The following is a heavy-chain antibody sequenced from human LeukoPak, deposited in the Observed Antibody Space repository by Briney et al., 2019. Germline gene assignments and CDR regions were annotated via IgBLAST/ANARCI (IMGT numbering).Heavy chain of an antibody. CDR3: ARNSGSYSDYYYMDV. Sequence: GASVKVSCKASGGTFSSYAISWVRQAPGQGLEWMGGIIPIFGTANYAQKFQGRVTITTDESTSTAYMELSSLRSEDTAVYYCARNSGSYSDYYYMDVWGKGTTVTVSS. D-gene: IGHD1-26*01. CDR2: IIPIFGTA. CDR1: GGTFSSYA. V-gene: IGHV1-69*05. J-gene: IGHJ6*03.